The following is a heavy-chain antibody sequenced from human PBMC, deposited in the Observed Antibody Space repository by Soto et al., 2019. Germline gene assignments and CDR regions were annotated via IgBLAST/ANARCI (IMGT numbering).Heavy chain of an antibody. J-gene: IGHJ4*02. CDR2: IYSGGST. D-gene: IGHD5-18*01. CDR3: ARHGYNYGGGYFDY. V-gene: IGHV3-66*04. CDR1: GVTVSSNY. Sequence: EVQLVESGGGLVQPGGSLRLSCAASGVTVSSNYMSWVRQAPGKGLEWVSVIYSGGSTYYADSVKGRFTISRDNSKNTLYLQMNSLRAEDTAVYYCARHGYNYGGGYFDYGGQGTLVPVSS.